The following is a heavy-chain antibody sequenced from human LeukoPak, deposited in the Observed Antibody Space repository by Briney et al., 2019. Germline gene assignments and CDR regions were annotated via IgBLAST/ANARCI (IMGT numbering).Heavy chain of an antibody. V-gene: IGHV4-38-2*02. J-gene: IGHJ3*02. CDR3: ARDPTRGYCSGGSCYEGHGAFDI. Sequence: SETLSLTCTVSGYSISSGYYWGWIRQPPGKGLEWIGSIYHSGSTYYNPSLKSRVTISVDTSKNQFSLKLSSVTAADTAVYYCARDPTRGYCSGGSCYEGHGAFDIWGQGTMVTVSS. D-gene: IGHD2-15*01. CDR2: IYHSGST. CDR1: GYSISSGYY.